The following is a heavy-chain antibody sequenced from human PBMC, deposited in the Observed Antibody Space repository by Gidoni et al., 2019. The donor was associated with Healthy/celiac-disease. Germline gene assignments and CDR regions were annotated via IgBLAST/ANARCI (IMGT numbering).Heavy chain of an antibody. V-gene: IGHV4-34*01. CDR1: GGSFSGYY. D-gene: IGHD1-26*01. J-gene: IGHJ4*02. CDR3: ARVYSIAGLDK. Sequence: QVQLQQWGAGLLKPSETLSLTCAVYGGSFSGYYWSWIRQPPGKGLEWIGEINHSGSTNYNPSLKSRVTISVDTSKNQFSLKLSSVTAADTAVYYCARVYSIAGLDKWGQGTLVTVSS. CDR2: INHSGST.